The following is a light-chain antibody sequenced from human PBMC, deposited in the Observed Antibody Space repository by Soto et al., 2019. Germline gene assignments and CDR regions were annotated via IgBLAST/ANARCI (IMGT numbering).Light chain of an antibody. CDR1: QGLVDNDGYSY. CDR2: RIS. J-gene: IGKJ2*01. Sequence: VVMTQSPLSMAVTLGEPASVSCRSSQGLVDNDGYSYLSWFHQRPGQSPRRLIYRISNRDSGVPDRISGSGSGTYFTLKISRVEAEEVGVYYCMQGTHWPYTFGQGTHLQI. CDR3: MQGTHWPYT. V-gene: IGKV2-30*01.